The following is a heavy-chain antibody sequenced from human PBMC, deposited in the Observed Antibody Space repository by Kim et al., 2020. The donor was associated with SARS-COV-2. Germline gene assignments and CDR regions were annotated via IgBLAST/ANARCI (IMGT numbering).Heavy chain of an antibody. D-gene: IGHD3-3*01. CDR2: INHSGST. CDR1: GGSFSGYY. Sequence: SETLSLTCAVYGGSFSGYYWSWIRQPPGKGLEWIGEINHSGSTNYNPSLKSRVTISVDTSKNQFSLKLSSVTAADTAVYYCARALWVGWSGYYSPHGMDVWGQGTTVTVSS. V-gene: IGHV4-34*01. CDR3: ARALWVGWSGYYSPHGMDV. J-gene: IGHJ6*02.